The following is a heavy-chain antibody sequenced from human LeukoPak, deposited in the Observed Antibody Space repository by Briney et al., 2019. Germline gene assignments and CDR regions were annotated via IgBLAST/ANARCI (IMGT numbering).Heavy chain of an antibody. CDR2: ISSGSDYI. CDR1: GFISYS. J-gene: IGHJ4*02. CDR3: AKLVGTGTTPTDY. D-gene: IGHD1-1*01. Sequence: GGSLRPSWAAAGFISYSLNWGRQAPGKGLEWVSSISSGSDYIHYADSVKGRFTISRDNAKNTLSLQMNSLRVEDTAVYYCAKLVGTGTTPTDYWGQGTLVTVSS. V-gene: IGHV3-21*04.